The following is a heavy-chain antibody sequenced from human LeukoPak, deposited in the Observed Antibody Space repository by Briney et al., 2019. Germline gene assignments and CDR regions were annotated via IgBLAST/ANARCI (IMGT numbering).Heavy chain of an antibody. D-gene: IGHD5-18*01. CDR1: GFTFSSYG. CDR2: ITGDSTYI. CDR3: ARDCESGYSYGLC. V-gene: IGHV3-21*01. J-gene: IGHJ4*02. Sequence: PGGSLRLSCAASGFTFSSYGMHWVRQAPGKGLEWVSTITGDSTYIRYADSVRGRFTISRDNAKSSLYLQMNSLRVEDTAVYYCARDCESGYSYGLCWGQGTLVTVSS.